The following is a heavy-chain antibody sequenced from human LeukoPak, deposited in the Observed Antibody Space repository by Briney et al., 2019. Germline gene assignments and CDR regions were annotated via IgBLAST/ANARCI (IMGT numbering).Heavy chain of an antibody. V-gene: IGHV1-3*01. Sequence: ASVKVSCKASGYTFTSYAMHWVRQAPGQRLEWMGWINAGNGNTKCSQKFQGRVTITRDTSASTAYMELSSLRSEDTAVYYCARDIVVVPAAPYGMDVWGKGTTVTVSS. J-gene: IGHJ6*04. CDR3: ARDIVVVPAAPYGMDV. D-gene: IGHD2-2*01. CDR1: GYTFTSYA. CDR2: INAGNGNT.